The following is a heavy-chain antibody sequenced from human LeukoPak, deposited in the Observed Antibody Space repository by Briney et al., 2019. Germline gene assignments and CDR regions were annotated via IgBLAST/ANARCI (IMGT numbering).Heavy chain of an antibody. J-gene: IGHJ6*03. CDR2: IYYSGST. V-gene: IGHV4-61*01. D-gene: IGHD3-22*01. CDR3: ARSTGDYYDSSGYYGYYYYMDV. CDR1: GYSISSGYY. Sequence: SETLSLTCTVSGYSISSGYYWGWIRQPPGKGLEWIGYIYYSGSTNYNPSLKSRVTISVDTSKNQFSLKLSSMTAADTAVYYCARSTGDYYDSSGYYGYYYYMDVWGKGTTVTISS.